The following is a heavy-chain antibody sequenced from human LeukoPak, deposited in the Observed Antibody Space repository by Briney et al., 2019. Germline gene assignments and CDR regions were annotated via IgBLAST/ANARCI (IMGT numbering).Heavy chain of an antibody. CDR1: GFTFRNYA. D-gene: IGHD6-19*01. CDR3: AKDSPLVGYTSGWSSNSFDH. J-gene: IGHJ4*02. V-gene: IGHV3-23*01. CDR2: GTGGCCTT. Sequence: GFLKPSCSASGFTFRNYAMNWVRQASGKGPEWVPNGTGGCCTTYYADSVKGRFTISRDNSKNTVYLQLNSLRADDTAVYYCAKDSPLVGYTSGWSSNSFDHWGQGTLVTVSS.